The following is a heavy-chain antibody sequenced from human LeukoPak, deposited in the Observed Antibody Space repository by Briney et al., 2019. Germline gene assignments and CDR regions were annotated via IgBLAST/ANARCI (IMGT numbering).Heavy chain of an antibody. CDR2: FDPEDGET. D-gene: IGHD1-26*01. V-gene: IGHV1-24*01. J-gene: IGHJ4*02. CDR3: ATDSHSGSYRSDY. CDR1: GYTLIELS. Sequence: GASVKVSCKVSGYTLIELSMHWVRQAPGKGLEWMGGFDPEDGETIYAQKFQGRVTMTEDTSTDTAYMELSSLRSEDTAVYYCATDSHSGSYRSDYWGQGTLVTVSS.